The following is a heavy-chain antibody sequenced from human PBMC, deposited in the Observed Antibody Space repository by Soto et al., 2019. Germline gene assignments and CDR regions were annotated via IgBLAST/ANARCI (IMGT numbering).Heavy chain of an antibody. CDR1: GYSFISFW. Sequence: LKISCKCSGYSFISFWIRSVRQIPGKGLEWMGRIDPSDSYTNYSPSFQGHVTISADKSISTAYLQWSSLKASDTAMYYCARRGGSSWPYYYYGMDVWGQGTTVTVSS. CDR3: ARRGGSSWPYYYYGMDV. D-gene: IGHD6-13*01. CDR2: IDPSDSYT. V-gene: IGHV5-10-1*01. J-gene: IGHJ6*02.